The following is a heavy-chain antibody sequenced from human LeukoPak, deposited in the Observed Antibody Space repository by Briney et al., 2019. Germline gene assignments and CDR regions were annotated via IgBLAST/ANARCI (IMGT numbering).Heavy chain of an antibody. Sequence: PSETLSLTCSVSGDSIIGYYWGWIRQPPGKGLEWIGNIYYTGNTYYNSSPKRRVTISLDTSKNQFSLKVISMTAADTAAYYCTKSDGYGLIRVCGRGTMVTVSS. V-gene: IGHV4-39*07. CDR1: GDSIIGYY. CDR3: TKSDGYGLIRV. CDR2: IYYTGNT. J-gene: IGHJ3*01. D-gene: IGHD3-10*01.